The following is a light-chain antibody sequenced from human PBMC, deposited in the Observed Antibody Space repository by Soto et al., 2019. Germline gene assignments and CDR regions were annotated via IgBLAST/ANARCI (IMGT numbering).Light chain of an antibody. J-gene: IGKJ1*01. CDR1: QSISSW. V-gene: IGKV1-5*03. Sequence: DIQMTQSPSTLSASVGDRITLSCRASQSISSWLAWYQQKPGKAPNLLIYQASSLESGVPSRFSGSGSGTEFTLTISSLQPDDFATYYCQHYNSYSEAFGQGTKVDIK. CDR3: QHYNSYSEA. CDR2: QAS.